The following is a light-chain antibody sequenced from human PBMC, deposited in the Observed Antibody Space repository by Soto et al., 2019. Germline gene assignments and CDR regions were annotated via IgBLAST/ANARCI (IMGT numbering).Light chain of an antibody. CDR1: QSIRTS. J-gene: IGKJ3*01. V-gene: IGKV1-39*01. CDR2: GAS. CDR3: QQSYSSPYT. Sequence: DIQMTQSPPSLSASVGDRVTITCRAGQSIRTSLNWYQQQPGKAPKLLIYGASSLQSGVPSRFSGSGSGTDFTLSISSLQPEDFATYYCQQSYSSPYTFGPGTKVDIK.